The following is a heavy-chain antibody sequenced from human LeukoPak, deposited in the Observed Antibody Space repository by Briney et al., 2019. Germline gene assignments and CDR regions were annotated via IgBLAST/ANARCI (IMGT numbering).Heavy chain of an antibody. CDR3: AKWGDYDVLTGYYVSNY. V-gene: IGHV3-23*01. J-gene: IGHJ4*02. CDR1: GFTFSNYA. Sequence: GGSLRLSCAASGFTFSNYAMSWVRQAPGKGLEWVSAITGSGGNTYYADSVKGRFTISRDNSKNTVLLKMNSLRAEDTAVYYCAKWGDYDVLTGYYVSNYWGQGTLVTVSS. CDR2: ITGSGGNT. D-gene: IGHD3-9*01.